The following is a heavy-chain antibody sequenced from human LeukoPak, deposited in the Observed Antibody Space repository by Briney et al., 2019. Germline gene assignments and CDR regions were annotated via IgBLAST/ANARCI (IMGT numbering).Heavy chain of an antibody. J-gene: IGHJ5*02. CDR1: GGSFSGYY. CDR3: ARDVTAMVNWFDP. D-gene: IGHD5-18*01. Sequence: SETLSLTCAVYGGSFSGYYWSRIRQPPGKGLEWIGEINHSGSTNYNPSLKSRVTISVDTSKNQFSLKLSSVTAADTAVYYCARDVTAMVNWFDPWGQGTLVTVSS. CDR2: INHSGST. V-gene: IGHV4-34*01.